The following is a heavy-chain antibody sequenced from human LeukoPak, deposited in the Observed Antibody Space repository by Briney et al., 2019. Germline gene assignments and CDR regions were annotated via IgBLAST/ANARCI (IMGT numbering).Heavy chain of an antibody. D-gene: IGHD4-11*01. V-gene: IGHV3-30-3*01. J-gene: IGHJ6*02. CDR3: ASGGAKVGHTVTTYYYYGMDV. Sequence: PGGSLRLSCAASGFTFSSYAMHWVRQAPGKGLEWVAVISYDGSNRYYADSVKGRFTISRDNSKNTLYLQMNSLRAEDTAVYYCASGGAKVGHTVTTYYYYGMDVWGQGTTVTVSS. CDR1: GFTFSSYA. CDR2: ISYDGSNR.